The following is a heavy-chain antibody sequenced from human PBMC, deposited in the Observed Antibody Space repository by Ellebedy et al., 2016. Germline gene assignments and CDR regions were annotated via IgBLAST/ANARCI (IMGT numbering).Heavy chain of an antibody. Sequence: GESLKISXAASGFTFSSYSMNWVRQAPGKGLEWVSYISSSSSTIYYADSVKGRFTISRDNAKNSLYLQMNSLRDEDTAVYYCARGSPVGWYYYYGMDVWGQGTTVTVSS. CDR1: GFTFSSYS. CDR3: ARGSPVGWYYYYGMDV. CDR2: ISSSSSTI. V-gene: IGHV3-48*02. D-gene: IGHD6-19*01. J-gene: IGHJ6*02.